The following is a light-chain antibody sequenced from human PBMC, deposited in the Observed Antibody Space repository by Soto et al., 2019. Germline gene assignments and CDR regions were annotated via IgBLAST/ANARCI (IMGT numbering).Light chain of an antibody. CDR3: HQRYDWPPVT. Sequence: EIVLTQSPATLSLSPGERATLSCRASQSVSSYLSWYQQKPGQAPRLLIYYASTRATGILARFSSSGSGTNFTLTIISREAEDVSTEYCHQRYDWPPVTFGGGTKVEIK. V-gene: IGKV3-11*01. CDR2: YAS. CDR1: QSVSSY. J-gene: IGKJ4*01.